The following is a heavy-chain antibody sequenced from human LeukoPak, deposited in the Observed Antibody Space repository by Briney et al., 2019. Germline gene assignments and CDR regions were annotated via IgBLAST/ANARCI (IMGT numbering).Heavy chain of an antibody. CDR2: IYDSGNT. CDR1: GGSLSSYY. Sequence: PSETLSLTCTVSGGSLSSYYWTWIRQPPGKGLEWIGYIYDSGNTNYNPCLKSRGTISVDTSKNQFSLKLSSVTAADTAVYYCARHRDYYDSSGYTFPIDYWGQGTLVTVSS. CDR3: ARHRDYYDSSGYTFPIDY. J-gene: IGHJ4*02. D-gene: IGHD3-22*01. V-gene: IGHV4-59*08.